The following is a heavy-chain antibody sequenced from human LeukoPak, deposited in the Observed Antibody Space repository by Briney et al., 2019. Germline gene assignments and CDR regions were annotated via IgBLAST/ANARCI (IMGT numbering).Heavy chain of an antibody. J-gene: IGHJ1*01. V-gene: IGHV3-48*01. CDR2: ISSSSSTI. CDR1: GFTFSSYS. CDR3: ASSPSAEYFQH. Sequence: PGGSLRLSCAASGFTFSSYSMNWVRQAPGKGLEWVSYISSSSSTIYYADSVKGRFTISRDNAKNSLYLQMNSLRAEDTAVYYCASSPSAEYFQHWGQGTLVTVSS.